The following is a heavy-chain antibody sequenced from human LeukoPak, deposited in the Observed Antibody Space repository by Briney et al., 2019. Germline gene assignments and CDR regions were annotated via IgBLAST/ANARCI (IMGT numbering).Heavy chain of an antibody. Sequence: GESLKISCMGSGYSFTNYWIAWVRQMPGKCLEWMGIIYPGDSDTTYSPSFEGQVTVSADKSISTAYLQWSSLKASDTAVYYCTKGVSGTYFGMDVWGQGTTVTVSS. V-gene: IGHV5-51*01. J-gene: IGHJ6*02. CDR2: IYPGDSDT. CDR1: GYSFTNYW. D-gene: IGHD3-10*01. CDR3: TKGVSGTYFGMDV.